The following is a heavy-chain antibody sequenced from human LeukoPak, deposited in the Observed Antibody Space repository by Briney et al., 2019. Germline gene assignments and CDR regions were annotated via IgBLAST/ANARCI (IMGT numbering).Heavy chain of an antibody. V-gene: IGHV3-48*02. J-gene: IGHJ6*02. CDR1: GFIFSTYS. Sequence: HPGGSLRLSCAASGFIFSTYSMNWVRQAPGKGLEWVSYISSSTSTINYADSVKGRFTISRDNAKNSLYLQMNSLRDEDTAVYYCARVLGYTYGYYSYGMDVWGQGITVTVSS. D-gene: IGHD5-18*01. CDR3: ARVLGYTYGYYSYGMDV. CDR2: ISSSTSTI.